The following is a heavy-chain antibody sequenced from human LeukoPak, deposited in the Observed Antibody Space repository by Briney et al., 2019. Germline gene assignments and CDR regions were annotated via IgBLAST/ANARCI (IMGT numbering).Heavy chain of an antibody. CDR2: IYYSGST. Sequence: PSETLSLTCTVSGGSIISSTYYWGWIRQPPGKGLEWIGSIYYSGSTYYNPSLKSRVTISEDTSKNQFSLRLSSVTAADTAVYYCARSQYSSSWAPFDYWGQGTLVTVSS. V-gene: IGHV4-39*01. CDR3: ARSQYSSSWAPFDY. D-gene: IGHD6-13*01. CDR1: GGSIISSTYY. J-gene: IGHJ4*02.